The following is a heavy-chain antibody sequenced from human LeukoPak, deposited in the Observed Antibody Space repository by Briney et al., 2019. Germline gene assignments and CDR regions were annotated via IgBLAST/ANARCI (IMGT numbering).Heavy chain of an antibody. CDR1: GGTFSSYA. V-gene: IGHV1-69*13. D-gene: IGHD3-10*01. CDR2: IIPIFGTA. J-gene: IGHJ6*03. CDR3: ARRAGGRTPGTYYYYMDV. Sequence: ASVKVSCKASGGTFSSYAISWVRQAPGQGLEWMGGIIPIFGTANYAQKFQGRVTITADESTSTAYMELSSLRSEDTAVYYCARRAGGRTPGTYYYYMDVWGKGTTVTISS.